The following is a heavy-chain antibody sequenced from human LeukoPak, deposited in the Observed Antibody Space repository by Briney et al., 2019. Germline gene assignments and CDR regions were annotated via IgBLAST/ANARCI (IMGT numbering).Heavy chain of an antibody. D-gene: IGHD6-13*01. CDR1: GFTFSNAW. J-gene: IGHJ4*02. CDR3: TTGEQLVLYSVDY. Sequence: PGGSLRLSCAASGFTFSNAWMSWVRQAPGKGLEWVGRIKSKTDGGTTDYAAPVKGRFTISRDDSKNTLYLQMNSLKTEDTAVYYCTTGEQLVLYSVDYWGQGTLVTVSS. CDR2: IKSKTDGGTT. V-gene: IGHV3-15*01.